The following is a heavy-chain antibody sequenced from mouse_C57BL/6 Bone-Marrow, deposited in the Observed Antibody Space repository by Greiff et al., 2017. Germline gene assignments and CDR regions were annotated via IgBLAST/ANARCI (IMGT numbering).Heavy chain of an antibody. V-gene: IGHV1-54*01. CDR3: ARSKSTWFAY. CDR2: INPGSGGT. D-gene: IGHD1-3*01. J-gene: IGHJ3*01. Sequence: VKLQESGAELVRPGTSVKVSCKASGYAFTNYLIEWVKQRPGQGLEWIGVINPGSGGTNYNEKFKGKATLTADKSSSTAYMQLSSLTSEDSAVYFCARSKSTWFAYWGQGTLVTVSA. CDR1: GYAFTNYL.